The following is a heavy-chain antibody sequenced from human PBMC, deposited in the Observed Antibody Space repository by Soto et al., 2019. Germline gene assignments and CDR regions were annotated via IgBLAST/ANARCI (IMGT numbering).Heavy chain of an antibody. CDR1: GFTFSFYT. V-gene: IGHV3-48*01. CDR3: VREGGDLRGSGVFDY. Sequence: EPQLVESGGGLVQPGGSLRLSCAASGFTFSFYTMNWVRQTPGKGLEWLAYISRGGSSIYYAASVKGRFTVSRDNANNSLSLQLNSLRREETAVYYCVREGGDLRGSGVFDYWGQGTLVTVSS. J-gene: IGHJ4*02. D-gene: IGHD6-19*01. CDR2: ISRGGSSI.